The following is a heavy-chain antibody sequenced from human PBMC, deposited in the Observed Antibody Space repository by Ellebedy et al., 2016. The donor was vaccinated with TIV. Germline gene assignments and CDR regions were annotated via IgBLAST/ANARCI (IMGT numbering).Heavy chain of an antibody. CDR1: GFNFSIYE. Sequence: GESLKISCAGSGFNFSIYEMNWVRQAPGKGLEWVSYIGGSATNIYYGDSVKGRLTISRDKTKKSLYLHMNTLRAEDTAVYYCERGVTVTAVHYGLDVWGQGTTVTVSS. CDR3: ERGVTVTAVHYGLDV. V-gene: IGHV3-48*03. J-gene: IGHJ6*01. CDR2: IGGSATNI. D-gene: IGHD2-21*02.